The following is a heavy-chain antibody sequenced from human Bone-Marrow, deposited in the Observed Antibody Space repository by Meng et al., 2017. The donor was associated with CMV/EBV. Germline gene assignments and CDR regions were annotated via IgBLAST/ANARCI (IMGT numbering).Heavy chain of an antibody. CDR3: ASGGCSSTSCYFPYYFDY. D-gene: IGHD2-2*01. J-gene: IGHJ4*02. Sequence: GESLKISCAASGFTFSSHNMNWVRQAPGKGLEWVSSISSNNNYIYYADSMKGRFTISRDNAENSLYLQMNSLTVEDTAVYYCASGGCSSTSCYFPYYFDYWGQGALVNVAS. V-gene: IGHV3-21*01. CDR1: GFTFSSHN. CDR2: ISSNNNYI.